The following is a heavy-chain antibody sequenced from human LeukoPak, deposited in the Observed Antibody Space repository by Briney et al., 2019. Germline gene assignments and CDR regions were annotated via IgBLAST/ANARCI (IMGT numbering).Heavy chain of an antibody. CDR3: ARGRYDSSGYYYSALINWFDP. J-gene: IGHJ5*02. CDR1: GYTFTSYG. D-gene: IGHD3-22*01. Sequence: ASVKVSCKASGYTFTSYGISWVRQAPGQGLEWMGWISAYNGNTNYAQKLQGRVTMTTDTSTSTAYMELRSLRSDDTAVYYCARGRYDSSGYYYSALINWFDPWGQGTLVTVSS. CDR2: ISAYNGNT. V-gene: IGHV1-18*01.